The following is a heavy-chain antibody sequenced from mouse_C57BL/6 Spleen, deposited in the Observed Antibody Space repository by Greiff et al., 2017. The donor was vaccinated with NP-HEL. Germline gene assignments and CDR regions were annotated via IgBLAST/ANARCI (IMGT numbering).Heavy chain of an antibody. D-gene: IGHD1-1*01. Sequence: EVKLEESGPGLVKPSQSLSLTCSVTGYSITSGYYWNWIRQFPGNKLEWMGYISYDGSNNYNPSLKNRISITRDTSKNQFFLKLNSVTTEDTATYYCARSTTVVPVAYWGQGTLVTVSA. CDR2: ISYDGSN. J-gene: IGHJ3*01. V-gene: IGHV3-6*01. CDR1: GYSITSGYY. CDR3: ARSTTVVPVAY.